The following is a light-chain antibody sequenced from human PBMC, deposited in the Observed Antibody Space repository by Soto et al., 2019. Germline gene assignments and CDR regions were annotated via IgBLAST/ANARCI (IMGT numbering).Light chain of an antibody. CDR1: QSVSNY. J-gene: IGKJ4*01. CDR2: DAS. Sequence: EIVLTQSPATLSLFPGERATLSGRASQSVSNYLAWYQQKPGQAPRLLLYDASNRATGIQDRFSGSGSGTDFTLTISSLVPEDSAVYYCQQGSSWPLTFGGGTKVDIK. V-gene: IGKV3-11*01. CDR3: QQGSSWPLT.